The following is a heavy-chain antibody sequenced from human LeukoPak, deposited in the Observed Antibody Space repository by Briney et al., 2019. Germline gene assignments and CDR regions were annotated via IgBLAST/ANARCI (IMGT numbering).Heavy chain of an antibody. D-gene: IGHD5-24*01. V-gene: IGHV3-9*01. Sequence: QPGRSLRLSCAASGFTFDDYAMHWVRQAPGKGLEWVSGISWNSGSIGYADSVKGRFTISRDNAKNSLYLQMSSLRAEDTAVYYCARAGYNWEHDYWGQGTLVTVSS. J-gene: IGHJ4*02. CDR2: ISWNSGSI. CDR3: ARAGYNWEHDY. CDR1: GFTFDDYA.